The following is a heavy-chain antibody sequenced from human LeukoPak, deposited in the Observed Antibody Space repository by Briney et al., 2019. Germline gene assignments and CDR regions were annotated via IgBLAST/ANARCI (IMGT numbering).Heavy chain of an antibody. Sequence: KASETLSLTCTVSGGSISSSSYYWGWIRQPPGKGLEWIGSIYYSGSTYYNPSLKSRVTISVDTSKNQFSLKLSSVTAADTAVYYCARHVAGFGWLEDAFDIWGQGTMVTVSS. CDR3: ARHVAGFGWLEDAFDI. CDR1: GGSISSSSYY. V-gene: IGHV4-39*01. D-gene: IGHD6-19*01. J-gene: IGHJ3*02. CDR2: IYYSGST.